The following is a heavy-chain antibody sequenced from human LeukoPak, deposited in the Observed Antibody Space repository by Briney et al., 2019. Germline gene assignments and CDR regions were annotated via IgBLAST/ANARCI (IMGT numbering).Heavy chain of an antibody. V-gene: IGHV3-64D*09. CDR1: GFTFSAYA. CDR2: ISNNGGSS. D-gene: IGHD1-14*01. J-gene: IGHJ4*02. Sequence: PGGSLRLSCSASGFTFSAYAMYWVRQAPGKGLENVSGISNNGGSSFYADSVKGRFTISRDNSKNTLYLQMSSLRAEDTAVYYCVKITSVTGGDCWGQGTRLTVSS. CDR3: VKITSVTGGDC.